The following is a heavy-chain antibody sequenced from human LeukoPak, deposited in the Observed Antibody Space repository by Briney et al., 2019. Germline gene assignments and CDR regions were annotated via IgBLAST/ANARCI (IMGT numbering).Heavy chain of an antibody. V-gene: IGHV4-61*08. Sequence: SETLSLTCTVSGGSISSGGYYWSWIRQHPGKGLEWIGYIYYSGSTNYNPSLKSRVTISVDTSKNQFSLKLSSVTAADTAVYYCARDRDGYNGIDPWGQGTLVTVSS. D-gene: IGHD5-12*01. CDR2: IYYSGST. J-gene: IGHJ5*02. CDR3: ARDRDGYNGIDP. CDR1: GGSISSGGYY.